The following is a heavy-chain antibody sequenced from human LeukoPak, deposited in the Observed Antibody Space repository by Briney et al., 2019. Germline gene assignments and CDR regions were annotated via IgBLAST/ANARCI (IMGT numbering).Heavy chain of an antibody. CDR3: AKDGRLTNYYYMDV. CDR1: GFTFSSYA. D-gene: IGHD6-25*01. V-gene: IGHV3-23*01. J-gene: IGHJ6*03. Sequence: PGGSLRLSCAASGFTFSSYAMSWVRQPPGKGLEWVSAISGSGGSTYYADSVKGRFTISRDNSKNTLYLQMNSLRAEDTAVYYCAKDGRLTNYYYMDVWGKGTTVTVSS. CDR2: ISGSGGST.